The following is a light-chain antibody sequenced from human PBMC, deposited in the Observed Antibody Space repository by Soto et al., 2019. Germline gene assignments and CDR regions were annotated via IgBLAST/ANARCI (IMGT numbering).Light chain of an antibody. Sequence: EIVLTQSPATLSLSPGERATLSCRASQSVSSYLAWYQQKPGQAPRLLIYDASNRATGIPARFSGSGSGTDFTLTISSLEPEDCAVYYCQQRCNWPLTFGGGNKVEIK. CDR1: QSVSSY. V-gene: IGKV3-11*01. J-gene: IGKJ4*01. CDR3: QQRCNWPLT. CDR2: DAS.